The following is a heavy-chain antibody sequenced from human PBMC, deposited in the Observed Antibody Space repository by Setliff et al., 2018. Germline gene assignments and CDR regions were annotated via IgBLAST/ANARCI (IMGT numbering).Heavy chain of an antibody. CDR3: ARHGPTRTDSWFDSFDV. V-gene: IGHV4-39*01. CDR1: GGSISRSDSS. Sequence: PSETLSLTCSVSGGSISRSDSSWGWIRQPPGKGLEWLGSMYSTGSTYYSPSLRSRVTISVDTSKNQFSLKLTSVTAADTAVYYCARHGPTRTDSWFDSFDVWGQRTKVTVSS. CDR2: MYSTGST. J-gene: IGHJ3*01. D-gene: IGHD3-10*01.